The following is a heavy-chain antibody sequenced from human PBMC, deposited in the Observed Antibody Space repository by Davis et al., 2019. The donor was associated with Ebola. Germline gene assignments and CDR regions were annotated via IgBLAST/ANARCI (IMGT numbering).Heavy chain of an antibody. V-gene: IGHV4-39*01. Sequence: MPSETLSLTCTVSGGSIARGSYYWGWIRQPPGKGLEWIGAIYDGGSTYYNSSLKSRLTISVDTSKNQVSMKLNSVTAADTAVYFCARGGGWFDPWGQGTLVTVSS. CDR2: IYDGGST. CDR1: GGSIARGSYY. D-gene: IGHD3-16*01. CDR3: ARGGGWFDP. J-gene: IGHJ5*02.